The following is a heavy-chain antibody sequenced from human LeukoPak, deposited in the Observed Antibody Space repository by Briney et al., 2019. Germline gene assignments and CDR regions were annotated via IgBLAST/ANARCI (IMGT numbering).Heavy chain of an antibody. Sequence: SETLFLTCTVSGGSISSGNYYWSWIRQPAGRGLEWIGRIYTSGSTTYNPSLKSRVTISVDTSKNQFSLKVISVTAADTAVYYCARDRSSGNYQDAFDIWGQGTMVTVSS. V-gene: IGHV4-61*02. CDR3: ARDRSSGNYQDAFDI. CDR2: IYTSGST. CDR1: GGSISSGNYY. J-gene: IGHJ3*02. D-gene: IGHD1-26*01.